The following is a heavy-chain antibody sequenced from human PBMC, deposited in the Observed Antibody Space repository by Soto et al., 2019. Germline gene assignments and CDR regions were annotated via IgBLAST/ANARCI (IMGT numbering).Heavy chain of an antibody. D-gene: IGHD2-15*01. J-gene: IGHJ4*02. V-gene: IGHV3-30*03. Sequence: GGSLRLSCEGPGFTFSDYGFHWVRQAPGKGLEWVAMISYDGSDRYYRDSVQGRFTISGDDSKNTVFLQMNSLRTEDTAMYYSARSPYCNGGSCYPQYWGPGTLVTDSA. CDR2: ISYDGSDR. CDR1: GFTFSDYG. CDR3: ARSPYCNGGSCYPQY.